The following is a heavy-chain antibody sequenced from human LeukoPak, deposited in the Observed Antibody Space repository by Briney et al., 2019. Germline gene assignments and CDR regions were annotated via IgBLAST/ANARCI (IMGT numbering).Heavy chain of an antibody. Sequence: GASVKVSCKASGYTFTGYHMHWVRQAPGQGLEWMGRINPSSGDTNNAQKFQGRVTMTRDTSISTAYMDLSRLTSDDTAVYYCARDYCSSTSCLFDYWGQGTRVTVSS. D-gene: IGHD2-2*01. CDR1: GYTFTGYH. J-gene: IGHJ4*02. V-gene: IGHV1-2*06. CDR2: INPSSGDT. CDR3: ARDYCSSTSCLFDY.